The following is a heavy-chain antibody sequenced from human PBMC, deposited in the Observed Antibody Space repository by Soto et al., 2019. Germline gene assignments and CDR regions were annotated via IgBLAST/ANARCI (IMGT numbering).Heavy chain of an antibody. CDR1: GLTFSDYY. CDR3: ARELDGIDV. Sequence: KPGGSLRLSCAASGLTFSDYYMSWIRQAPGKGLEWVSYITSSGSYTKYADPAQGRFTISRDNAKNSLYLQMNSLRAEDTAVYYCARELDGIDVWGQGTTVTVSS. J-gene: IGHJ6*02. CDR2: ITSSGSYT. V-gene: IGHV3-11*05.